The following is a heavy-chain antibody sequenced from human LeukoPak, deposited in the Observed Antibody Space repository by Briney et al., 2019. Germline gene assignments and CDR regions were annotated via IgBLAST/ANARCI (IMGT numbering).Heavy chain of an antibody. CDR3: ARANAGLYSGSLSGPRGYFDY. CDR1: GYTFTSYY. J-gene: IGHJ4*02. V-gene: IGHV1-46*01. Sequence: ASVKVSCKASGYTFTSYYMHWVRQAPGQGLEWMGIINPSGGSTSYAQKFQGRVTMTGDMSTSTVCMELSSLRSEDTAVYYCARANAGLYSGSLSGPRGYFDYWGQGTLVTVSS. D-gene: IGHD1-26*01. CDR2: INPSGGST.